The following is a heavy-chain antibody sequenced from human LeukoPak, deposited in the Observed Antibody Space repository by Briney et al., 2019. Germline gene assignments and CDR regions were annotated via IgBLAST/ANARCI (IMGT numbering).Heavy chain of an antibody. CDR1: GFTFSNYG. D-gene: IGHD3-10*01. J-gene: IGHJ4*02. CDR2: IRFDGANK. Sequence: PGGSLRLSCAASGFTFSNYGMHWVRQAPGKGLEWVALIRFDGANKYYADSVKGRFTISRDNSKNTLYLQMNSLRAEDTAVYYCARDFGELLDYWGQGTLVTVSS. CDR3: ARDFGELLDY. V-gene: IGHV3-30*02.